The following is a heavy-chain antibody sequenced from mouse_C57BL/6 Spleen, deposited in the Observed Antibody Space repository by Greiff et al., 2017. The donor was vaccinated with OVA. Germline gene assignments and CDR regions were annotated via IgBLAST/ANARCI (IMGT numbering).Heavy chain of an antibody. D-gene: IGHD1-1*01. J-gene: IGHJ3*01. Sequence: VQLQQSGPELVKPGASVKISCKASGYTFTDYYMNWVKQSHGKSLEWIGDINPNNGGTSYNQKFKGKATLTVDKSSSTAYMELRSLTSEDSAVYYCARSYYYGSRIFAYWGQGTLVTVSA. CDR3: ARSYYYGSRIFAY. CDR1: GYTFTDYY. CDR2: INPNNGGT. V-gene: IGHV1-26*01.